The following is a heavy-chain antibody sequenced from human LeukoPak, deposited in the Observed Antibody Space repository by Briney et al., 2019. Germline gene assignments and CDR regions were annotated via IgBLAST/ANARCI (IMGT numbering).Heavy chain of an antibody. CDR3: ARGYYLSWFDP. CDR2: INHSGST. CDR1: GGSFSGYY. J-gene: IGHJ5*02. Sequence: PSETLSLTCAVYGGSFSGYYWSWIRQPPGKGLEWIGEINHSGSTNYNPSLKSRVTISVDTSKNQFSLKLSSVTAADTAVYYCARGYYLSWFDPWGQGTLVTVSS. V-gene: IGHV4-34*01. D-gene: IGHD3-10*01.